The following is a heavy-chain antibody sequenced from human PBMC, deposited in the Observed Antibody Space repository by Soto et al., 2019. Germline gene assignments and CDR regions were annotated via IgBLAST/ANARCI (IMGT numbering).Heavy chain of an antibody. Sequence: SETLSLTCTVSGGSISSGDYYWSWIRQPPGKGLEWIGDIFNSGSTSYNPSLKSRVTISVDTSKNQFSLKLSSVTAADTAVYYCDRGKSGLDCSGGSCYPYYGMDVWGQGTTVTVSS. D-gene: IGHD2-15*01. V-gene: IGHV4-30-4*01. CDR1: GGSISSGDYY. CDR3: DRGKSGLDCSGGSCYPYYGMDV. CDR2: IFNSGST. J-gene: IGHJ6*02.